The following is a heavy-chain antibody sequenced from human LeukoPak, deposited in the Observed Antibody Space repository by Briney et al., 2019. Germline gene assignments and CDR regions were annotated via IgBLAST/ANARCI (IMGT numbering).Heavy chain of an antibody. CDR1: GYTFTSYG. CDR2: ISVYNGNT. D-gene: IGHD4-17*01. V-gene: IGHV1-18*01. CDR3: ARGRGMTTAENFDY. Sequence: ASVKVSCKASGYTFTSYGISWVRQPPGQGLEWMGWISVYNGNTNYAQKLKGRVTMTTDTSTSTAYMELRSLRSDDTAVYYCARGRGMTTAENFDYWGQGTLVTVSS. J-gene: IGHJ4*02.